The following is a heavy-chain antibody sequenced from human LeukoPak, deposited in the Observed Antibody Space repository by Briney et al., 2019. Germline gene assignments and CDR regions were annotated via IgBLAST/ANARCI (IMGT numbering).Heavy chain of an antibody. Sequence: ASVKVSCKASGYTFTGYYMHWVRQAPGQGLEWMGWINPNSGGTNYAQKFQGRVTMTRDTSISTAYMELRSLRSDDTAVYYCARDLRNMVRGVEDYWGQGTLVTVSS. CDR3: ARDLRNMVRGVEDY. J-gene: IGHJ4*02. CDR2: INPNSGGT. V-gene: IGHV1-2*02. CDR1: GYTFTGYY. D-gene: IGHD3-10*01.